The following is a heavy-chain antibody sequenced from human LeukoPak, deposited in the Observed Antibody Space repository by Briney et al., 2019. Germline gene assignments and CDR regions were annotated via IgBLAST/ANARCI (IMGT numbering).Heavy chain of an antibody. Sequence: TGGSLRLSCAASGFTFSSYAMHWVRQAPGKGLEWVAVISYDGSNKYYADSVKGRFTISRDNSKNTLYLQMNSLRAEDTAVYYCARDLKDGSGSSYYYGMDVWGQGTTVTVSS. J-gene: IGHJ6*02. CDR2: ISYDGSNK. CDR3: ARDLKDGSGSSYYYGMDV. D-gene: IGHD3-10*01. V-gene: IGHV3-30-3*01. CDR1: GFTFSSYA.